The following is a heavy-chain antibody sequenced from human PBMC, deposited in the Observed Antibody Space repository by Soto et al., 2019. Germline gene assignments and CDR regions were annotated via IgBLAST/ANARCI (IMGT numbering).Heavy chain of an antibody. D-gene: IGHD3-16*01. Sequence: QITLKESGPTLVKPTQTLTLTCTFSGFSLSTSGVGVGWIRQPPGKALEWLALIYWDDDKRYSPSLKSRLTITNDTSKNQVVLTMTHMYPVDTATYYCAHSLYDYVWGTNWFDPWGQGTLVTVSS. CDR1: GFSLSTSGVG. J-gene: IGHJ5*02. CDR3: AHSLYDYVWGTNWFDP. V-gene: IGHV2-5*02. CDR2: IYWDDDK.